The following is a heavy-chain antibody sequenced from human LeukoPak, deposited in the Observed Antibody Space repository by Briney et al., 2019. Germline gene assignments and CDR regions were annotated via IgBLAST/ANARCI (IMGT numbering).Heavy chain of an antibody. CDR3: ARDSLRIQSGTTP. Sequence: SETLSLTCTVSGGSISSYYWSWIRQPPGKGLEWIGSVSYRGDTYYNPSLQSRVTISVDTPKNQFSLRLNSVTAADTALYYCARDSLRIQSGTTPWGQGTLATVSS. CDR1: GGSISSYY. D-gene: IGHD1-1*01. V-gene: IGHV4-59*12. J-gene: IGHJ5*02. CDR2: VSYRGDT.